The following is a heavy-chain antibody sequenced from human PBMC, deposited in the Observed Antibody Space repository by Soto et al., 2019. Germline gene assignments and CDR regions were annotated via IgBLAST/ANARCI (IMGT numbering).Heavy chain of an antibody. CDR3: TVGASGRAPFHH. D-gene: IGHD2-15*01. CDR1: GFTLSDHY. Sequence: PVGSLRLSCAASGFTLSDHYADWVRQAPGKGPEWVGRSRSKVSGYTTEYAASVTGRFTISRDDSKNSLFLQMSSLKTEDTAVYYCTVGASGRAPFHHWGQGTLVTVSS. CDR2: SRSKVSGYTT. J-gene: IGHJ1*01. V-gene: IGHV3-72*01.